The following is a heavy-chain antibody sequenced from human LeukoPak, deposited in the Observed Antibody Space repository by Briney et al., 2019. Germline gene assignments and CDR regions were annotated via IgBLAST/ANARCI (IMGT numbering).Heavy chain of an antibody. CDR3: AREGQRWELPEYYFDY. CDR2: IYYSGST. CDR1: GGSISSSSYY. Sequence: SETLSLTCTVSGGSISSSSYYWGWIRQPPGKGLEWIGCIYYSGSTYYNPSLKSRVTISVDTSKNQFSLKLSSVTAADTAVYYCAREGQRWELPEYYFDYWGQGTLVTVSS. V-gene: IGHV4-39*07. J-gene: IGHJ4*02. D-gene: IGHD1-26*01.